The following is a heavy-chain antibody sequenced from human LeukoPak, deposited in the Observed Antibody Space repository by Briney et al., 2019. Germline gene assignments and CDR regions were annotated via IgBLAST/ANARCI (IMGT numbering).Heavy chain of an antibody. CDR3: ARDDDYQSFFSIDY. CDR1: GFTFSGSA. D-gene: IGHD3-3*02. CDR2: ISSSGSTI. J-gene: IGHJ4*02. V-gene: IGHV3-48*04. Sequence: GGSLRLSCAASGFTFSGSAMHWVRQASGKGLEWVSYISSSGSTIYYADSVKGRFTISRDNAKNSLYLQMNSLRAEDTAVYYCARDDDYQSFFSIDYWGQGTLVTVSS.